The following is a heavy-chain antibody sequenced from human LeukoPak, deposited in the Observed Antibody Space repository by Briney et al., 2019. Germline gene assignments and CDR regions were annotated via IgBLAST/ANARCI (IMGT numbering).Heavy chain of an antibody. CDR3: AKGMTTGYYFDY. CDR2: IRYEGSNK. CDR1: GFTFSSYG. J-gene: IGHJ4*02. D-gene: IGHD4-17*01. V-gene: IGHV3-30*02. Sequence: GGSLRLSCAASGFTFSSYGMHWVRQAPGKGLEWVAFIRYEGSNKYYADSVKGRFTICRDNSKNTLYLQMNSLRAEDTAVYYCAKGMTTGYYFDYWGQGTLVTVSS.